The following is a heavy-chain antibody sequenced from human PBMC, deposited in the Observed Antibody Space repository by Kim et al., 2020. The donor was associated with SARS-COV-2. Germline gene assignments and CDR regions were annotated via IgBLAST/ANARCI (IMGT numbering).Heavy chain of an antibody. CDR1: GFTFSDYY. CDR2: ISSSSSYT. D-gene: IGHD3-22*01. Sequence: GGSLRLSCAASGFTFSDYYMSWIRQAPGKGLEWVSYISSSSSYTNYADSVKGRFTISRDKAKSSLYLQMNSLRAEDTAVYYCVADSLGYYGYNYGMDVWGQGTTVTVSS. V-gene: IGHV3-11*06. CDR3: VADSLGYYGYNYGMDV. J-gene: IGHJ6*02.